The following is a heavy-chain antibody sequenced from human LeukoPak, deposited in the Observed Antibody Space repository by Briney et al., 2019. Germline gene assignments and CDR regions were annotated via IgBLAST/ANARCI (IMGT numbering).Heavy chain of an antibody. D-gene: IGHD1-26*01. CDR1: GGSISSFY. Sequence: SETLSLTCTVSGGSISSFYWSWIRQPPGKGLEWIGYIYYSGSNKYNPSLKTRVTISADTSKNQFSLKLSSVTAADTAVYYCARLDSGSFVSVDYWGQGTLVTVSS. J-gene: IGHJ4*02. CDR2: IYYSGSN. V-gene: IGHV4-59*08. CDR3: ARLDSGSFVSVDY.